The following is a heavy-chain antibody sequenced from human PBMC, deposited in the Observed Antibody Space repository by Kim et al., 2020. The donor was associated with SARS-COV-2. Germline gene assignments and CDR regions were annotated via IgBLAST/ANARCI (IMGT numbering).Heavy chain of an antibody. Sequence: GSLRLSCAASGFTFSSYAMSWVRQAPGKGLEWVSGISGSGGSTYYADSVKGRFTISRDNFKNTLHLQMNSLRVEDTAVYYCAKRVGAAVGAVDYWVQGTLVTVSS. CDR3: AKRVGAAVGAVDY. V-gene: IGHV3-23*01. CDR1: GFTFSSYA. D-gene: IGHD6-13*01. CDR2: ISGSGGST. J-gene: IGHJ4*02.